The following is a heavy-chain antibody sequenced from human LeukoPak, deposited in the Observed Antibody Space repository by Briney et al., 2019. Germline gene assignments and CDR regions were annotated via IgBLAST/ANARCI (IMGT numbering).Heavy chain of an antibody. J-gene: IGHJ4*02. V-gene: IGHV1-3*01. D-gene: IGHD3-22*01. CDR3: ARDGGNYYDGSGHLDY. CDR1: GYTFTNYI. CDR2: INAGNGNT. Sequence: ASVKVSCKASGYTFTNYIIYWVRQAPGQRPEWMGWINAGNGNTKYSQNFQGRVTITRDTSATTAYMELSSLRSEDTAVYYCARDGGNYYDGSGHLDYWGQGTLVTVSS.